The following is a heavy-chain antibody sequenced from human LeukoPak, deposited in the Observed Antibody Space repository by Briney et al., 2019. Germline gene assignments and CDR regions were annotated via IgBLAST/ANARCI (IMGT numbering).Heavy chain of an antibody. CDR3: AIHSSSSALFPY. D-gene: IGHD6-6*01. V-gene: IGHV3-23*01. CDR2: ISDTGANT. Sequence: GGSLRLSCAASGFIFTNYAMNWVRQAPGKGLECVSAISDTGANTYYADSVKGRFTISRHNSKNTLYLQMNSLRAEDTAVYYCAIHSSSSALFPYWGQGTLVTVSS. J-gene: IGHJ4*02. CDR1: GFIFTNYA.